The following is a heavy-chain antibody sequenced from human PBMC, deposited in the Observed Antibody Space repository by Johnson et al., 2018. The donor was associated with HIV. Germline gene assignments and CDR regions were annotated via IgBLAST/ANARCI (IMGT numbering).Heavy chain of an antibody. CDR2: ISYDGSNK. CDR1: GFTFSSYA. CDR3: AKDSRAYAFDI. J-gene: IGHJ3*02. V-gene: IGHV3-30-3*01. Sequence: QVQLVESGGGVVQPWRSLRLSCAASGFTFSSYAMHWVRQAPGKGLEWVAVISYDGSNKYYADSVKGRFTISRDNAKNSLYLQMKSLRPEDTALYYCAKDSRAYAFDIWGQGTMVTVSS.